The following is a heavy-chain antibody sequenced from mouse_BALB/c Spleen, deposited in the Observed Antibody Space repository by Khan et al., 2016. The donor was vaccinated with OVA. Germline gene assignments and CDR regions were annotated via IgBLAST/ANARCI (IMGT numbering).Heavy chain of an antibody. D-gene: IGHD3-3*01. Sequence: VQLQESGPGLVAPSQSLSITCTVSGFSLTRHGIHWVRQPPGKGLEWLGIIWAGGSTNYNSALMSRLSITKDSSKSQVFLKMDSRQTDDTAIYYCARNRGPDYFDYWGQGTTVTVSS. CDR3: ARNRGPDYFDY. CDR1: GFSLTRHG. V-gene: IGHV2-9*02. CDR2: IWAGGST. J-gene: IGHJ2*01.